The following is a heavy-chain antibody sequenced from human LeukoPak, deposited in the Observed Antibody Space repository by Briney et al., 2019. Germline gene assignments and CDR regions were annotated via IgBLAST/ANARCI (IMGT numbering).Heavy chain of an antibody. CDR1: GDSISSSRYY. Sequence: SETLSLTCTVSGDSISSSRYYWVWIRQPPGKGLEWIGSMYYSGSTHPNPSLKSRVTISVDTSKNQFSLKLSSVTAADTAIYYCEGVVVAATTPYWGQGTLVAVSS. V-gene: IGHV4-39*01. CDR2: MYYSGST. D-gene: IGHD2-15*01. CDR3: EGVVVAATTPY. J-gene: IGHJ4*02.